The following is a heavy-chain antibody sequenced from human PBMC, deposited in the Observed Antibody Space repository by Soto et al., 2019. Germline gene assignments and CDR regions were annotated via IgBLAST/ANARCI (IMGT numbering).Heavy chain of an antibody. V-gene: IGHV3-74*01. J-gene: IGHJ4*02. CDR2: IKTDGSFT. Sequence: PGGSLRLSCTSSGFTFSKHWMHWVRQAPGKGLVWVSHIKTDGSFTRDADSVKGRFTISRDNARNTLYLQMNSLRAEDTAVYYCVRDNNWSLDYWGQGTQVTVSS. D-gene: IGHD1-1*01. CDR1: GFTFSKHW. CDR3: VRDNNWSLDY.